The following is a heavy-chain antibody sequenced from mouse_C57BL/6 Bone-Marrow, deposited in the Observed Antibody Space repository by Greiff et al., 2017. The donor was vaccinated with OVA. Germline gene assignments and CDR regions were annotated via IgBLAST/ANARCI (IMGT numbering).Heavy chain of an antibody. J-gene: IGHJ2*01. CDR3: ARQITTVVATDY. V-gene: IGHV5-6*01. CDR2: ISSGGSYT. D-gene: IGHD1-1*01. Sequence: EVQVVESGGDLVKPGGSLKLSCAASGFTFSSYGMSWVRQTPDKRLEWVATISSGGSYTYYPDSVKGRFTISRDNAKNTLYLQMSSLKSEDTAMYYCARQITTVVATDYWGQGTTLTVSS. CDR1: GFTFSSYG.